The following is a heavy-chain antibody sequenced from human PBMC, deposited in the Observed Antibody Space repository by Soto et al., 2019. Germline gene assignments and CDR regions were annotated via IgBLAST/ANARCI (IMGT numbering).Heavy chain of an antibody. CDR3: AKGRRGWSEYFDY. D-gene: IGHD6-19*01. Sequence: QVQLVESGGGVVQPGRSLRLSCAASGFTFSSYGMHWVRQAPGQGLEWVAVISYDGSDKYYADSVKGRFTISRDNSKNTLYLQMISLSAEDTAVYYCAKGRRGWSEYFDYWGQGTLVTVSS. J-gene: IGHJ4*02. CDR2: ISYDGSDK. V-gene: IGHV3-30*18. CDR1: GFTFSSYG.